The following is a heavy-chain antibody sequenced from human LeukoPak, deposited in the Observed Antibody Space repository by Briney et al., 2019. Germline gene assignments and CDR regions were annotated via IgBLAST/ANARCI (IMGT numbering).Heavy chain of an antibody. CDR1: AYIFIGYH. J-gene: IGHJ6*03. CDR3: ARDEVVLPHYMDV. CDR2: INPNNGGT. V-gene: IGHV1-2*02. Sequence: ASVKVSCKASAYIFIGYHIHWVRQAPGQGLEWMGWINPNNGGTNYAQKFQGRVTMTRDTSINTAYMELSRLTSDDTAVYYCARDEVVLPHYMDVWGKGTTVTVSS. D-gene: IGHD2-15*01.